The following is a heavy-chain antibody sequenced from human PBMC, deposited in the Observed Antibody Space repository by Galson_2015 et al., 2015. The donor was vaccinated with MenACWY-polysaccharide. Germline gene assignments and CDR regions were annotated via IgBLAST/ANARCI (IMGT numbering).Heavy chain of an antibody. Sequence: CAISGDSVSSNSAAWYWIRQSPSRGLEWLGRTYYRSRGYKNYAESVKGRMTVSSDTSKNQFSLHLNSVTPEDTAVDYCAVWARGLDYWGQGTLVTVSS. V-gene: IGHV6-1*01. CDR1: GDSVSSNSAA. CDR3: AVWARGLDY. D-gene: IGHD3-16*01. CDR2: TYYRSRGYK. J-gene: IGHJ4*02.